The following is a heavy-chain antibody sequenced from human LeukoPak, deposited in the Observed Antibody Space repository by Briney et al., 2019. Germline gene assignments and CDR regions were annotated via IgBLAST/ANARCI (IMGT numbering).Heavy chain of an antibody. CDR2: IKQDGSVK. Sequence: GGSLRLSCAASRFTYSNYWMSWVRQAPGTGLEWVANIKQDGSVKYYVDSVKGRFTISRDNAKNSLYLQMNSLRAEDTAVYYCARDHAWGQGTLVSVSS. J-gene: IGHJ5*02. CDR1: RFTYSNYW. V-gene: IGHV3-7*01. CDR3: ARDHA.